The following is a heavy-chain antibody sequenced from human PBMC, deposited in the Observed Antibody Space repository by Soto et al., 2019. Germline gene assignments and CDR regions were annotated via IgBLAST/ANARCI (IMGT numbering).Heavy chain of an antibody. CDR2: IYWDDDK. CDR3: ARISSGFGELFDY. J-gene: IGHJ4*02. CDR1: GFSLSSSGVG. Sequence: QITLKESGPTLVKPTQTLTLTCFFSGFSLSSSGVGVGWIRQPPGKALEWLALIYWDDDKHYSPSLKTRLTITQDTSKNQVVLTLTNVDPVDTGTYYFARISSGFGELFDYWGQGTLVTVSS. D-gene: IGHD3-10*01. V-gene: IGHV2-5*02.